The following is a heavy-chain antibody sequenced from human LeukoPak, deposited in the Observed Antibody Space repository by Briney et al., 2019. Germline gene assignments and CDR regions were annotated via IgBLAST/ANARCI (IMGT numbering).Heavy chain of an antibody. V-gene: IGHV3-23*01. CDR1: GFTFSSYA. CDR3: ATPPTVTRNY. CDR2: ISGGGGST. D-gene: IGHD4-17*01. Sequence: SGGSLRLSCAASGFTFSSYAMSWVRQAPGKGLEWVSGISGGGGSTYYADSVKGRFTISRDNSRNTLYLQMDSLRAEDTAVYYCATPPTVTRNYWGQGTLVTVSS. J-gene: IGHJ4*02.